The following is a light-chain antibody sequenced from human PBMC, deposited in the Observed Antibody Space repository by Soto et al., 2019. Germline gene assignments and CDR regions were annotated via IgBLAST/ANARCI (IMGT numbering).Light chain of an antibody. Sequence: TQSPSSLSASIGDRVSFTCQASQDISKFLAWYQQKPGQAPRLLLYGASSRATGIPDRFSGSGSGTDFTLTISRLEPEDFAVYYCQQYGSSPRTFGQGTKVDIK. V-gene: IGKV3-20*01. CDR1: QDISKF. CDR2: GAS. J-gene: IGKJ1*01. CDR3: QQYGSSPRT.